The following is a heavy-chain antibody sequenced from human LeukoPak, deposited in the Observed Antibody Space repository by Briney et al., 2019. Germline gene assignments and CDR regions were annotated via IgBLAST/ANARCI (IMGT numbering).Heavy chain of an antibody. J-gene: IGHJ6*03. V-gene: IGHV4-34*01. CDR3: ARVWYYYGSGSYYPRHNYYYYMDV. CDR2: INHSGST. D-gene: IGHD3-10*01. Sequence: GSLRLSCAASGFTFSSYAMSWVRQTPGKGLEWIGEINHSGSTNYNPSLKSRVTISVDTSKNQFSLKLSSVTAADTAVYYCARVWYYYGSGSYYPRHNYYYYMDVWGKGTTVTVSS. CDR1: GFTFSSYA.